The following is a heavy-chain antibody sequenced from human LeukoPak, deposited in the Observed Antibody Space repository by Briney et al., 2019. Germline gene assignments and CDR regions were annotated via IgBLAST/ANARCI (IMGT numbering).Heavy chain of an antibody. Sequence: SETLSLTCTVSGGSISSSSYYWGWIRQPPGKGLEWIGSIYYSGSTYYNPSLKSRVTISVDTSKNQFSLKLSSVTAADTAVYYCARGVYSSSWHQRQTRYYYYYYMDVWGKGTTVTVSS. V-gene: IGHV4-39*07. D-gene: IGHD6-13*01. J-gene: IGHJ6*03. CDR2: IYYSGST. CDR3: ARGVYSSSWHQRQTRYYYYYYMDV. CDR1: GGSISSSSYY.